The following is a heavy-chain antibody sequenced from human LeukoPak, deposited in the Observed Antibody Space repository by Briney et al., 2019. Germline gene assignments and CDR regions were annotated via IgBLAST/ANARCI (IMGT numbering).Heavy chain of an antibody. CDR3: AKSRVNGTGGSLNY. D-gene: IGHD1-20*01. CDR2: ISGSGGST. CDR1: GFTFSSYV. V-gene: IGHV3-23*01. J-gene: IGHJ4*02. Sequence: HAGGSLRLSCAASGFTFSSYVMSWVRQAPGKGLEWVSGISGSGGSTNYTDSVKGRFTISRDNSKNTLYLQMNSLRAEDTAVYYCAKSRVNGTGGSLNYWGQGSLVTVSS.